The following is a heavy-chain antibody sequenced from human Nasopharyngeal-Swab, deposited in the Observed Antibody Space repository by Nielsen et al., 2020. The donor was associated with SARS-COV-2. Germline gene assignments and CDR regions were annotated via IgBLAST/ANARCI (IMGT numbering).Heavy chain of an antibody. CDR2: IIPIFGTG. Sequence: AVKVSCKASGGTFNNYAINWVGQAPGQGLEWMGGIIPIFGTGKYAQKFQGRVTITADESTSTAYLELSSLRSEDTAVYYCARVVRYCSSTSCYFFDYWGQGTLVTVSS. V-gene: IGHV1-69*13. J-gene: IGHJ4*02. CDR3: ARVVRYCSSTSCYFFDY. CDR1: GGTFNNYA. D-gene: IGHD2-2*01.